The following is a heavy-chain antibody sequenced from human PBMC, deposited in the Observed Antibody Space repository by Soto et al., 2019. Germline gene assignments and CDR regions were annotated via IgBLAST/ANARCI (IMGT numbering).Heavy chain of an antibody. CDR2: ISGSGGST. D-gene: IGHD3-9*01. CDR3: AKASYYDILTGYSEFDY. CDR1: GFTFSSYA. J-gene: IGHJ4*02. Sequence: GGSLRLSCAASGFTFSSYAMSWVRQAPGKGLEWVSAISGSGGSTYYADSAKGRFTISRDNSKNTLYLQMNSLRAEDTAVYYCAKASYYDILTGYSEFDYWGQGTLVTVSS. V-gene: IGHV3-23*01.